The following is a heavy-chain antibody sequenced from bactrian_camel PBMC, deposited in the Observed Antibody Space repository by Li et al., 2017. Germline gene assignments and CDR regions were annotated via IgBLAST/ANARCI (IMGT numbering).Heavy chain of an antibody. D-gene: IGHD3*01. CDR1: GYTGSQYC. Sequence: HVQLVESGGGLVQSGGSLTLSCAASGYTGSQYCMGWFRQSPGKEREGVAAIDSTGRKQYAESVQGRFTISQDKARKTVTLQMNSLKPEDTAMFYRAALPSCAIFRKGAPPLNVYKYWGQGTQVTVS. J-gene: IGHJ4*01. CDR3: AALPSCAIFRKGAPPLNVYKY. CDR2: IDSTGRK. V-gene: IGHV3S53*01.